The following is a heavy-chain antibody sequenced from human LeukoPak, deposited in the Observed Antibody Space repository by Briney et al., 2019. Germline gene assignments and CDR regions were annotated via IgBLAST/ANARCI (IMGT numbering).Heavy chain of an antibody. V-gene: IGHV1-2*02. Sequence: GASVKVSCKASGYTFTDYYMHWVRQAPGQGLEWMGWINPNSGGTNYAQKFQGRATMTRDTSISTAYMDLSRLISDDTAVYYCARDRGKISDYFGSGSSLHYCMDVWGKGTTVTVSS. D-gene: IGHD3-10*01. CDR1: GYTFTDYY. CDR2: INPNSGGT. J-gene: IGHJ6*03. CDR3: ARDRGKISDYFGSGSSLHYCMDV.